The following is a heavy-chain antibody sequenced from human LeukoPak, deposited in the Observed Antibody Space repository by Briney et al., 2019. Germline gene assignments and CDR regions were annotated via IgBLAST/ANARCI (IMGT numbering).Heavy chain of an antibody. J-gene: IGHJ6*03. CDR1: GFTFSSDA. D-gene: IGHD3-10*01. Sequence: GGSLRLSCAASGFTFSSDAMHWVRQAPGKGLEWVAVISYDGSNKYYADSVKGRFTISRDNSKNTLYLQMNSLRAEDTAVYYCASPRGPYYYYYMDVWGKGTTVTVSS. V-gene: IGHV3-30*01. CDR2: ISYDGSNK. CDR3: ASPRGPYYYYYMDV.